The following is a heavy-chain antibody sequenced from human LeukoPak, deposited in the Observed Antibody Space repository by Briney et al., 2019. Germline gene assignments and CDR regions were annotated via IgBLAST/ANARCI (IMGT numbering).Heavy chain of an antibody. CDR1: LFTFSRYG. CDR2: IRYNGSNK. J-gene: IGHJ4*02. V-gene: IGHV3-30*02. D-gene: IGHD2-2*01. Sequence: GGALRLSCAPSLFTFSRYGMSWVRQAPGKGVAWVAFIRYNGSNKYSADYVKGRFRISRDNSKNTLYLQMNSLRAEDTAVYYCAKDSSTSCHDWGQGTLVTVSS. CDR3: AKDSSTSCHD.